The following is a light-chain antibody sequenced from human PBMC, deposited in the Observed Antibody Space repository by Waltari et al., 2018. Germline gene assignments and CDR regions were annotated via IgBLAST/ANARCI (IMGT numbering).Light chain of an antibody. V-gene: IGKV1-27*01. CDR2: AAS. Sequence: DIQMAQSPSSLSASVGDRVTITCRASQYITNFLVWYQQKPGKAPKLLIYAASTLQPGVPSRFSGSVSGTHFTLTISSLQPEDVATYYCQEYNSAPYTFGQGTKLEIK. CDR3: QEYNSAPYT. CDR1: QYITNF. J-gene: IGKJ2*01.